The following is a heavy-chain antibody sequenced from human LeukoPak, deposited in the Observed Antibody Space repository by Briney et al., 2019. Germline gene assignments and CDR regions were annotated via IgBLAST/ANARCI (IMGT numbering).Heavy chain of an antibody. CDR3: ARDSQTYGDAFDI. J-gene: IGHJ3*02. D-gene: IGHD2-8*01. V-gene: IGHV1-2*02. CDR1: GYTFTGYY. Sequence: ASVKVSCKASGYTFTGYYMHWVRQAPGQGLEWMGWINPNSGGTNYAQKFQGRVTMTRDTSISTAYMGLSRLRSDDTAVYYCARDSQTYGDAFDIWGQGTMVTVSS. CDR2: INPNSGGT.